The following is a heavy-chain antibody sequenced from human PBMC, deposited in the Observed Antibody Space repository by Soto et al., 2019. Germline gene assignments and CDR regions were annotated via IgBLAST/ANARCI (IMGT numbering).Heavy chain of an antibody. V-gene: IGHV1-69*13. CDR3: ARGGFPHEYGENSP. Sequence: SVKVSCKASGGTFSSYAISWVRQAPGQGLEWMGGIIPIFGTANYAQKFQGRVTITADESTSTAYMELSSLRSEDTAVYYCARGGFPHEYGENSPWGQGTLVTVSS. CDR1: GGTFSSYA. CDR2: IIPIFGTA. J-gene: IGHJ5*02. D-gene: IGHD4-17*01.